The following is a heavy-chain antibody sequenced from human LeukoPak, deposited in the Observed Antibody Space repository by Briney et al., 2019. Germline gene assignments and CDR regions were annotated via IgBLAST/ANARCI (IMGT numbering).Heavy chain of an antibody. CDR1: GGTFSSYA. V-gene: IGHV1-69*13. CDR3: ARSGNWYCSSTSCSRAVQAFDI. Sequence: SVKVSCKASGGTFSSYAISWVRQAPGQGLEWMGGIIPIFGTANYAQKFQGRVTITADESTSTAYMELSSLRSEDTAVYYCARSGNWYCSSTSCSRAVQAFDIWGQGTMVTVSS. CDR2: IIPIFGTA. D-gene: IGHD2-2*01. J-gene: IGHJ3*02.